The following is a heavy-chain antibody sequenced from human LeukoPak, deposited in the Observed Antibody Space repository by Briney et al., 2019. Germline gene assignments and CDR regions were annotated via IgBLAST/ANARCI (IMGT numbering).Heavy chain of an antibody. V-gene: IGHV3-23*01. CDR2: ISGTGGST. CDR3: AKTVLYYYDSSGYSS. Sequence: PGGSLRLSCAASGFTFSTYAMTWVRQAPGKGLEWVSLISGTGGSTYYADSVKGRFTISRDNSKDTLYLQMNSLRAEDTAVYYCAKTVLYYYDSSGYSSWGQGTLVTVSS. CDR1: GFTFSTYA. J-gene: IGHJ5*02. D-gene: IGHD3-22*01.